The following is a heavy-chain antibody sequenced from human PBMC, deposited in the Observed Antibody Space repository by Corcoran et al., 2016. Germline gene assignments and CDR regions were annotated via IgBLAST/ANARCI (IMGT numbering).Heavy chain of an antibody. CDR2: INPSGGST. CDR3: ASYERIDSSDNIYYYSGMDV. D-gene: IGHD3-22*01. J-gene: IGHJ6*02. V-gene: IGHV1-46*01. CDR1: GYTFTSYY. Sequence: QVQLVQSGAEVKKPGASVKVSCKASGYTFTSYYMHWVRQAPGQGLEWMGIINPSGGSTSYAQKFQGRVTMTRDTSTSTVYMELISLRSEDTAVYYCASYERIDSSDNIYYYSGMDVWGQGTTVTVSS.